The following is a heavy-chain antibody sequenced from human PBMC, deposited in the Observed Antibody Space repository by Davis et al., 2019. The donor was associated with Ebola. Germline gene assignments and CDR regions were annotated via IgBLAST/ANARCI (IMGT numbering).Heavy chain of an antibody. Sequence: ASVKVSCKASGYTFTSYDINWVRQATGQGLEWMGWMNPNSGNTGYAQKFQGRVTMTRNTSISTAYMELSSLRSEDTAVYYCAAIGMVRGVNIDYWGQGTLVTVSS. CDR2: MNPNSGNT. D-gene: IGHD3-10*01. J-gene: IGHJ4*02. CDR1: GYTFTSYD. V-gene: IGHV1-8*01. CDR3: AAIGMVRGVNIDY.